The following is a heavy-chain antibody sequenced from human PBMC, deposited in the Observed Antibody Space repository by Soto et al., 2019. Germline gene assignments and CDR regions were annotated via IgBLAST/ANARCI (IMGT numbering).Heavy chain of an antibody. CDR1: GGSFSGYY. J-gene: IGHJ4*02. Sequence: QVQLQKWGAGLLKPSETLSLTCAVYGGSFSGYYWSWIRQPPGKGLEWIGEINHSGSTNYNPSLKSRVTISVDTSKNQFSLKLSSVTAADTAVYYCARGKRGYSYALGFDYWGQGTLVTVSS. D-gene: IGHD5-18*01. CDR2: INHSGST. V-gene: IGHV4-34*01. CDR3: ARGKRGYSYALGFDY.